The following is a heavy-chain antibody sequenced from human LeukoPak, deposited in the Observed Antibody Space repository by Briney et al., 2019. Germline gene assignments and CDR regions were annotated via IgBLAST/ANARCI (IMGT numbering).Heavy chain of an antibody. D-gene: IGHD6-13*01. Sequence: GASVKVSCKASGYTFSDYGINWVRQAPGQGLEWMGWINADNGNTTYAQNIQGRVTMITDTSTSTAYMEVRSLRSDDTAVYYCARTPGIAAAVSVFVVAGGCCWFDPWGQGTLVTVSS. V-gene: IGHV1-18*01. J-gene: IGHJ5*02. CDR2: INADNGNT. CDR1: GYTFSDYG. CDR3: ARTPGIAAAVSVFVVAGGCCWFDP.